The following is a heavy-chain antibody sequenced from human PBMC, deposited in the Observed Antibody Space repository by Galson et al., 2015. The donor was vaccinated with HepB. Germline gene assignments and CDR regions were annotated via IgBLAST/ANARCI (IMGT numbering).Heavy chain of an antibody. Sequence: SLRLSCAASGFTFSSYGMHWVRQAPGKGLEWVAVISYDGSNKYYADSVKGRFTISRDNAKNSLYLQMNSLRAEDTAVYYCARDLYGSGSDAFDIWGQGTMVTVSS. J-gene: IGHJ3*02. CDR1: GFTFSSYG. D-gene: IGHD3-10*01. CDR3: ARDLYGSGSDAFDI. CDR2: ISYDGSNK. V-gene: IGHV3-30*03.